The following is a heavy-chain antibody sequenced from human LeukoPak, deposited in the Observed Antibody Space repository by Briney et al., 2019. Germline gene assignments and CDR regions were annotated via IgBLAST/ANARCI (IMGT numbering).Heavy chain of an antibody. CDR3: AADHQFSGWESAYGMDV. D-gene: IGHD6-19*01. Sequence: AVKVSCKASGFSFTTSAMQWVRQARGQRLEWIGWIDVGSGHTRYAQKFQERITITRDMSTSTAYMQLSSLRSEDTAVYYCAADHQFSGWESAYGMDVWGQGTTVTVSS. CDR2: IDVGSGHT. V-gene: IGHV1-58*02. J-gene: IGHJ6*02. CDR1: GFSFTTSA.